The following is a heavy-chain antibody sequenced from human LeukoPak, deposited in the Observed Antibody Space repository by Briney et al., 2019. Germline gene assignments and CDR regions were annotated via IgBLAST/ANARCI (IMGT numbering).Heavy chain of an antibody. CDR3: AANSNWGSGSRYLDY. Sequence: ASVKVSCKASGGTFSSYAISWVRQAPGQGLEWMGRIIPILGIANYAQKFQGRVTITTDESTSTAYMELSSLRSEDTAVYYCAANSNWGSGSRYLDYWGQGTLVTVSS. D-gene: IGHD7-27*01. J-gene: IGHJ4*02. CDR1: GGTFSSYA. V-gene: IGHV1-69*04. CDR2: IIPILGIA.